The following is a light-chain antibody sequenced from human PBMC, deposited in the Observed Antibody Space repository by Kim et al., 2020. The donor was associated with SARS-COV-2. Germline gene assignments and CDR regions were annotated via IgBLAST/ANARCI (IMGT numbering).Light chain of an antibody. J-gene: IGKJ4*01. Sequence: ASVGDRVTITCRASQSIDSGLGWYQEKPGRAPKGLIYDASTLESGVPSRFSGSGSGTEFTLTISSLQPDDFATYYCQQYRSYPLTFGGGTKVEIK. V-gene: IGKV1-5*01. CDR3: QQYRSYPLT. CDR2: DAS. CDR1: QSIDSG.